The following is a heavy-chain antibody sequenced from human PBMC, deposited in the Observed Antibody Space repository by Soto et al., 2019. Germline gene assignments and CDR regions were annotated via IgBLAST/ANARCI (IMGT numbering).Heavy chain of an antibody. CDR2: ISGSGGST. CDR3: AKRVTMLVVAKGAFDI. CDR1: GFTFSSYA. V-gene: IGHV3-23*01. J-gene: IGHJ3*02. D-gene: IGHD3-22*01. Sequence: LRLSCAASGFTFSSYAMSWVRQAPGKGLEWVSAISGSGGSTYYADSVKGRFTISRDNSKNTLYLQMNSLRAEDTAVYYCAKRVTMLVVAKGAFDIWGQGTMVTVSS.